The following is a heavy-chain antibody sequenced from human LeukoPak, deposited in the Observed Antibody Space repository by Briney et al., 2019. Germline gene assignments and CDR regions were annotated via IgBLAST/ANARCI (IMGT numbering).Heavy chain of an antibody. J-gene: IGHJ4*02. CDR2: IYTSGST. CDR3: ARNFYASSGYYLDDFYFDF. Sequence: SETLSLTCTVSGGSISSYFWSWIRQPAGKGLEWIGRIYTSGSTNYNPSLKSRVTMSVDTSKNQFSLKLSSVTAADTALYYCARNFYASSGYYLDDFYFDFWGQGTLVTVSS. V-gene: IGHV4-4*07. D-gene: IGHD3-22*01. CDR1: GGSISSYF.